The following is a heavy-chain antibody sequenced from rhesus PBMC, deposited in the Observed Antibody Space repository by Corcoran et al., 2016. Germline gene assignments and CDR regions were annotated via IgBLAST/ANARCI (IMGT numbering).Heavy chain of an antibody. V-gene: IGHV4-143*01. CDR3: ARRDEYSNYGGSTFDY. J-gene: IGHJ4*01. CDR1: GGSISGYYY. Sequence: QVQLQESGPGLVKPSETLSLTCTVSGGSISGYYYWSWLRPPPGKGLEGDGWIDGISCNSAGTYFHPFLQSLVTISRDTSKNQFSLKLSSVTAADTAVYYCARRDEYSNYGGSTFDYWCQGVLVTVSS. CDR2: ISCNSAGT. D-gene: IGHD4-23*01.